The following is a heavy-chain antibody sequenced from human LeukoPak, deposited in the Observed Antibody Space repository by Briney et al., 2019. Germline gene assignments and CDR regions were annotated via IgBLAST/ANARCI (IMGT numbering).Heavy chain of an antibody. CDR3: AKGGGGSYHLQIGDLYFDY. V-gene: IGHV3-23*01. J-gene: IGHJ4*02. CDR2: ISGNGGST. Sequence: GGSLRLSCAASGFTFSSYAMSWVRQAPGKGLEWVSAISGNGGSTYYADSVKGRFTISRDNSKNTLYLQMNSLRAEDTAVYYCAKGGGGSYHLQIGDLYFDYWGQGTLVTVSS. D-gene: IGHD1-26*01. CDR1: GFTFSSYA.